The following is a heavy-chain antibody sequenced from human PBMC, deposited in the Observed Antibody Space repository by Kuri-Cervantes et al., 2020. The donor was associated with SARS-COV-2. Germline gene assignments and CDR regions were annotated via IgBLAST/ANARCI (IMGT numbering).Heavy chain of an antibody. V-gene: IGHV1-2*04. CDR2: INPNSGGT. D-gene: IGHD3-10*01. J-gene: IGHJ4*02. CDR3: ARGGGVRGLMVLFQWRGAGPLDF. Sequence: ASVKVSCKASGYIFTGYYMHWVRQAPGQGLEWMGWINPNSGGTNYAQKFQGWVAMTRDTSLSTAYMELSRLRSDDTAVYYCARGGGVRGLMVLFQWRGAGPLDFWGQGTLVTVSS. CDR1: GYIFTGYY.